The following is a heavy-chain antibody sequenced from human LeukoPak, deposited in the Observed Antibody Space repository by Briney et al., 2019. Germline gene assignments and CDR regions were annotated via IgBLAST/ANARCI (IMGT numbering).Heavy chain of an antibody. J-gene: IGHJ5*01. Sequence: GASVKVSCKASGYTFTRYDINWVRQATGQGLEWMGWMNPNSGNTGYAQKFQGRVTMTRNTSISTAYMELSSLRSEDTAVYYCARGLRGGYCSSTSCYFFWFDPWAQGTLVTVSS. D-gene: IGHD2-2*01. V-gene: IGHV1-8*01. CDR1: GYTFTRYD. CDR3: ARGLRGGYCSSTSCYFFWFDP. CDR2: MNPNSGNT.